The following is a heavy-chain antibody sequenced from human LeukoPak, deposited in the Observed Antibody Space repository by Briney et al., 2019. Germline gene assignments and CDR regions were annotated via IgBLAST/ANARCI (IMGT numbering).Heavy chain of an antibody. J-gene: IGHJ4*02. CDR3: ARDPNLRYSGSYYDY. V-gene: IGHV1-69*13. D-gene: IGHD1-26*01. Sequence: GASVKVSCKASGYTFTSYAMHWVRQAPGQGLEWMGGIIPIFGTANYAQKFQGRVTITADESTSTAYMELSSLRSEDTAVYYCARDPNLRYSGSYYDYWGQGTLVTVSS. CDR2: IIPIFGTA. CDR1: GYTFTSYA.